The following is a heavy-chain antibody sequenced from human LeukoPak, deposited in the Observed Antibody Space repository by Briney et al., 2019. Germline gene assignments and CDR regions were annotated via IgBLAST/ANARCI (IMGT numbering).Heavy chain of an antibody. V-gene: IGHV3-30-3*01. CDR2: ISYDGSNK. Sequence: GGSLRLSCAASGFTFSSYAMHWVRQAPGKGLEWVAVISYDGSNKYYADSVKGRFTICRDNSKNTLYLQMNSLRAEDTAVYYCARGIAAAGTGYYYYGMDVWGQGTTVTVSS. CDR1: GFTFSSYA. D-gene: IGHD6-13*01. CDR3: ARGIAAAGTGYYYYGMDV. J-gene: IGHJ6*02.